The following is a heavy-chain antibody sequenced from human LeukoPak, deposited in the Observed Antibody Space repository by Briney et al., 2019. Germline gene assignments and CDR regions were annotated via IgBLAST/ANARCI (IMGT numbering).Heavy chain of an antibody. Sequence: GGSLRLSCAASGFTFSSYGMHWVRQAPGKGLEWVAFIRYDGNKKYYADSVKGRFTISRDNSKNTLYLQMNSLRAEDTAVYYSSPAIIGYWGQGTLVTVSS. D-gene: IGHD2-21*02. CDR1: GFTFSSYG. V-gene: IGHV3-30*02. CDR3: SPAIIGY. J-gene: IGHJ4*02. CDR2: IRYDGNKK.